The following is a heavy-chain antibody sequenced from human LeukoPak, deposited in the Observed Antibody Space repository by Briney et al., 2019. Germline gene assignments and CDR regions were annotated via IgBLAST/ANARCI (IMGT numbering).Heavy chain of an antibody. CDR2: IKPDGSEK. CDR1: GFTFTSYW. V-gene: IGHV3-7*01. D-gene: IGHD6-19*01. CDR3: ARGGAGHSSGWYASYY. Sequence: GGSLRLSCAASGFTFTSYWMNWVRQAPGKGLEWVANIKPDGSEKYYVDSVKGRFTISRDNAKNSLYLQMNSLRAEDTAVYCCARGGAGHSSGWYASYYWGQGTLVTVSS. J-gene: IGHJ4*02.